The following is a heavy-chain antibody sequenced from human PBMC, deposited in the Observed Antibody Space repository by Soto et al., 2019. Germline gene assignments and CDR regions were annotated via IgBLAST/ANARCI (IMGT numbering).Heavy chain of an antibody. J-gene: IGHJ4*02. V-gene: IGHV3-74*01. CDR1: GFSFSSYW. Sequence: EVQLVESGGGLVQPGGSLRLSCAASGFSFSSYWMHWVRQAPGKGLVWVSRINSDGTSTSYADSVKGRFTISRDNAKNTQYLQMNSLRVEDTAVYYCAREDGSYYYFDCWGQGTLVTVSS. D-gene: IGHD1-26*01. CDR3: AREDGSYYYFDC. CDR2: INSDGTST.